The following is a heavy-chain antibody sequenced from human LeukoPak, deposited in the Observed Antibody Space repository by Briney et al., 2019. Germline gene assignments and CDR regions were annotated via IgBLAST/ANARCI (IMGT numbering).Heavy chain of an antibody. J-gene: IGHJ4*02. D-gene: IGHD3-22*01. CDR3: ARATYYYYNTGIPIPDY. Sequence: PSQTLSLTCTVSGGSISSGSYYWSWIRQPAGKRLEWIGYIYSSGSTNYNPSLKSRVTISVDTSKHQFSLRLSSVTAADTAVYYCARATYYYYNTGIPIPDYWGQGTLVTVSS. CDR1: GGSISSGSYY. CDR2: IYSSGST. V-gene: IGHV4-61*01.